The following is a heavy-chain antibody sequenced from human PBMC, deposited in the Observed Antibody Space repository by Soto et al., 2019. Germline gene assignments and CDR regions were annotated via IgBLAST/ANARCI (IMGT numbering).Heavy chain of an antibody. CDR2: IYYSGST. CDR1: GGSISSGGYY. J-gene: IGHJ5*02. D-gene: IGHD5-12*01. Sequence: QVQLQESGPGLVKPSQTLSLTCTVSGGSISSGGYYWSWIRQHPGKGLEWIGYIYYSGSTYYNPSLKSRVTISVDTSKNQFSLKLSSVTAADAAVYYCAREERMVATPLVDPWGQGTLVTVSS. V-gene: IGHV4-31*03. CDR3: AREERMVATPLVDP.